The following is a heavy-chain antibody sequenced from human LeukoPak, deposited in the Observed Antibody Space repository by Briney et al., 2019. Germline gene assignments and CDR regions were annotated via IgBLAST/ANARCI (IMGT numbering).Heavy chain of an antibody. CDR1: VFTFSTYW. CDR3: ARGYCDRTDCYGAPDW. J-gene: IGHJ1*01. V-gene: IGHV3-7*04. Sequence: GGSLRLSCAASVFTFSTYWMNWVRQAPNKGLEWVANIKADGDEKHYVHSVRGRFTISRDNATNQVFLQMNSLRVDDTAVYYCARGYCDRTDCYGAPDWWGQGTLVTVSS. D-gene: IGHD2-2*01. CDR2: IKADGDEK.